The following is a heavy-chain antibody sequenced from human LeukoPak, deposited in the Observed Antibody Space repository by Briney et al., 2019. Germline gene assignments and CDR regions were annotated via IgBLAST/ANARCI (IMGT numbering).Heavy chain of an antibody. CDR1: GFTFSSYG. J-gene: IGHJ4*02. V-gene: IGHV3-30*02. CDR3: AKGLRGFGFYDILTGYSPSFDY. Sequence: PGGSLRLSCAASGFTFSSYGMHWVRQAPGKGLEWVAFIRYDGSNKYSADSVKGRFTISRDNSKNTLYLQMNSLRAEDTAVYYCAKGLRGFGFYDILTGYSPSFDYWGQGTLVTVSS. CDR2: IRYDGSNK. D-gene: IGHD3-9*01.